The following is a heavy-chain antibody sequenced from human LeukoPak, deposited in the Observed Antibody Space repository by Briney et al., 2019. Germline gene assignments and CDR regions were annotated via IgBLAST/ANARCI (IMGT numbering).Heavy chain of an antibody. Sequence: ASVKVSCKAAGYTFTSYGISWVRQAPGQGLEWMGWISAYNGNTNYAQKLQGRVTMTTDTSTSTAYMELRSLRSDDTAVYYCAREFGFGDYYYMDVWGKGTTVTVSS. V-gene: IGHV1-18*01. J-gene: IGHJ6*03. CDR1: GYTFTSYG. CDR2: ISAYNGNT. D-gene: IGHD3-10*01. CDR3: AREFGFGDYYYMDV.